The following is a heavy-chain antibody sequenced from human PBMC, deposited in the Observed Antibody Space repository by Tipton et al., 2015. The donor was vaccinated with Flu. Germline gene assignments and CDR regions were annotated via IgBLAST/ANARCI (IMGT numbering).Heavy chain of an antibody. Sequence: SLRLSCAASGFTFSSYAMSWVHQAPGKGLEWVSAISGSGGSTYYADSVKGRFTISRDNSKNTLYLQMNSLRAEDTAVYYCAKAADDFWSGPDYYYYGMDVWGQGTTVTVSS. CDR3: AKAADDFWSGPDYYYYGMDV. V-gene: IGHV3-23*01. CDR1: GFTFSSYA. CDR2: ISGSGGST. D-gene: IGHD3-3*01. J-gene: IGHJ6*02.